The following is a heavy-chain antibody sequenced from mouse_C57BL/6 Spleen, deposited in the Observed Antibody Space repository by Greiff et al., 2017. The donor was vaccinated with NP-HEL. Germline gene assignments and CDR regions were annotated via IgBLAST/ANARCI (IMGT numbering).Heavy chain of an antibody. V-gene: IGHV14-2*01. Sequence: EVQLQQSGAELVKPGASVKLSCTASGFNIKDYYMHWVKQRTEQGLEWIGRIDPEDGETKYAPKFQGKATITADTSSNTADLQLSSLTSEDTAVYYCARDVTRFAYGGQGTLVTVSA. CDR1: GFNIKDYY. CDR3: ARDVTRFAY. J-gene: IGHJ3*01. CDR2: IDPEDGET. D-gene: IGHD2-12*01.